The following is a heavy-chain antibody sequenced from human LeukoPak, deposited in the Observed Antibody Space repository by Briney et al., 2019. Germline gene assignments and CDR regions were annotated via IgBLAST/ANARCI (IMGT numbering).Heavy chain of an antibody. CDR1: GGSISSYY. J-gene: IGHJ3*02. V-gene: IGHV4-59*01. CDR3: ARDATNYYDSSGAFDI. Sequence: SETLSLTCTVSGGSISSYYWSWIRQPPGKGLEWIGDIYYSGSTNYNPSLKSRVTISGDTSKNQFSLKLSSVTAADTAVYYCARDATNYYDSSGAFDIWGQGTVVTVSS. CDR2: IYYSGST. D-gene: IGHD3-22*01.